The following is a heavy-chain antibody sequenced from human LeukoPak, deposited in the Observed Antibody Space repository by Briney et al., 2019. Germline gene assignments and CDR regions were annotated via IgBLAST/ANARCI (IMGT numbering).Heavy chain of an antibody. D-gene: IGHD3-3*01. CDR2: TYSGGTT. J-gene: IGHJ6*02. CDR3: ARDPSGTTIDNYYTLPKGMDV. V-gene: IGHV3-66*01. CDR1: GFTVSNSY. Sequence: GGSLRLSCAASGFTVSNSYINWVRQAPGKGLEWISVTYSGGTTYYSESVKDRFVVSRDNSKNALYPQMSSLTGEDTAIYFCARDPSGTTIDNYYTLPKGMDVWGQGTTVTVSS.